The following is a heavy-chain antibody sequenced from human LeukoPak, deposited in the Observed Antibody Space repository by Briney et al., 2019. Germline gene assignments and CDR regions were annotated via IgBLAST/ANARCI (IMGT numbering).Heavy chain of an antibody. CDR2: MNPNSGNT. J-gene: IGHJ3*02. CDR3: ARGRTAKVLLWFGELFPKRVAFDI. D-gene: IGHD3-10*01. Sequence: ASVKVSCKASGYTFTSYDINWVRQATGQGLEWMGWMNPNSGNTGYAQKFQGRVTMTRNTSISTAYMELSSLRSEDTAVYYCARGRTAKVLLWFGELFPKRVAFDIWGQGTMVTVSS. CDR1: GYTFTSYD. V-gene: IGHV1-8*01.